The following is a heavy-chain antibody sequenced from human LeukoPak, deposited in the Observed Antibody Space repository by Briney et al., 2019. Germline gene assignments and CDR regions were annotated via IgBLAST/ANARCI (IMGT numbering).Heavy chain of an antibody. Sequence: GASVKVSCKASGYTFTAYYIHWVRQAPGQGLEWMGWINPNSGGTNYAQKFQGRVTMTRDTSISTAYMELSRLRSDDTAVYYCAVARIATRSAYGNWGQGTLVTVSS. V-gene: IGHV1-2*02. CDR1: GYTFTAYY. CDR3: AVARIATRSAYGN. CDR2: INPNSGGT. D-gene: IGHD6-6*01. J-gene: IGHJ4*02.